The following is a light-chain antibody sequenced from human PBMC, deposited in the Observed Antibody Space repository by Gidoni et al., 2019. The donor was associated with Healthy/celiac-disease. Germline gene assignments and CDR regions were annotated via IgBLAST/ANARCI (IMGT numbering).Light chain of an antibody. J-gene: IGLJ1*01. Sequence: HSALTQPASVSGSPGQSITISCTGTSSDVGTYNLVSWYQQNPGKAPKLMIYEVNKRPSGVSNRFSGSKSGNTASLTISGLQAEDEADYYCCSYAGSSTFYVFGTGTKVTVL. CDR3: CSYAGSSTFYV. CDR2: EVN. V-gene: IGLV2-23*02. CDR1: SSDVGTYNL.